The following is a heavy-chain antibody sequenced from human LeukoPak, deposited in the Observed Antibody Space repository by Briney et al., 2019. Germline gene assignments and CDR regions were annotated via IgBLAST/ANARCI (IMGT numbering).Heavy chain of an antibody. CDR3: ARVRFLEWLPYYYYYMDV. J-gene: IGHJ6*03. V-gene: IGHV4-59*11. CDR1: GGSISSHY. D-gene: IGHD3-3*01. Sequence: SETLSLTCTVSGGSISSHYWSWLRQPPGKGLEWIGYIYYSGSTNYNPSLKSRVTISVDTSKNQFSLKLSSVTAADTAVYYCARVRFLEWLPYYYYYMDVWGRGTTVTVSS. CDR2: IYYSGST.